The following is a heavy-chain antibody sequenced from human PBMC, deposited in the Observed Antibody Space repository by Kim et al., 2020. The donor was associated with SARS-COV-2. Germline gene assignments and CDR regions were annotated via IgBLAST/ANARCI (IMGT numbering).Heavy chain of an antibody. CDR2: IKEDGSEK. CDR1: GFTFSDYW. J-gene: IGHJ4*02. D-gene: IGHD6-19*01. CDR3: ARGLVAGY. V-gene: IGHV3-7*03. Sequence: GGSLRLSCAASGFTFSDYWMSWVRQAPGKGLEWVANIKEDGSEKYYVDSVKGRFTISRDNAKNSLYLQMNSLRAEDTAVYYCARGLVAGYLGQGTLVTVS.